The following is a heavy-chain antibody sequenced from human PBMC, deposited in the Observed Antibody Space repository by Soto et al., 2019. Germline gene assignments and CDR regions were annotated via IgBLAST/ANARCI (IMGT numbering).Heavy chain of an antibody. CDR2: IFYSGLT. CDR3: ARWYSRLPGEYNWFDP. D-gene: IGHD1-26*01. Sequence: SETLSLTCTVSGGSIRSGGYYWSWIRQHPGKGLEWIGFIFYSGLTYYNPSLKSRVTLSVDTSKNQFSLKLSSVTAADTAVYYCARWYSRLPGEYNWFDPWGQG. V-gene: IGHV4-31*03. J-gene: IGHJ5*02. CDR1: GGSIRSGGYY.